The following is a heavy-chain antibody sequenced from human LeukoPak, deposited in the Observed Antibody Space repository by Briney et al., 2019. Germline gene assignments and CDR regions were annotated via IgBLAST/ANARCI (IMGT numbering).Heavy chain of an antibody. CDR1: GGSISSYY. Sequence: PSETLSLTCTVSGGSISSYYWSWTRRPPGKGLEWIGYVSHSGSTNYNPSLKSRVTISVDTSKNQFSLKLSSVTAADTAVYYCASEGVSGSRAGGVDYWGQGTLVTVSS. J-gene: IGHJ4*02. CDR2: VSHSGST. CDR3: ASEGVSGSRAGGVDY. V-gene: IGHV4-59*01. D-gene: IGHD3-10*01.